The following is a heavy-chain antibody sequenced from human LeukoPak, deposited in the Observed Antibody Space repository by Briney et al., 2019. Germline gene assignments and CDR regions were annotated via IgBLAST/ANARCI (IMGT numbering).Heavy chain of an antibody. CDR1: GGSISSYY. J-gene: IGHJ3*02. CDR2: IYYSGST. V-gene: IGHV4-59*01. CDR3: ARAVLLWFGESITDAFDI. Sequence: SETLSLTCTVSGGSISSYYWSWIRQPPGKGLEWIGCIYYSGSTNYNPSLKSRVTISVDTSKNQFSLKLSSVTAADTAVYYCARAVLLWFGESITDAFDIWGQGTMVTVSS. D-gene: IGHD3-10*01.